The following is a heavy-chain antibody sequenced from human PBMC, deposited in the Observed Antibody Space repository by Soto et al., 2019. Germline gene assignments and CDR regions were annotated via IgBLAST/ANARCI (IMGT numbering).Heavy chain of an antibody. V-gene: IGHV3-7*01. CDR1: GFTFSRYW. D-gene: IGHD4-4*01. Sequence: EVQLVESGGGLVQPGGSMRLSCAASGFTFSRYWMSWVRQAPGKGLEWVADIKQDGNEKYYVDSVKGQFTISRDNXKXSXXLQMKSLRVEDMAVSYCARGWSDSTYPVEQYGMGVWGQGTTVTVSS. J-gene: IGHJ6*02. CDR2: IKQDGNEK. CDR3: ARGWSDSTYPVEQYGMGV.